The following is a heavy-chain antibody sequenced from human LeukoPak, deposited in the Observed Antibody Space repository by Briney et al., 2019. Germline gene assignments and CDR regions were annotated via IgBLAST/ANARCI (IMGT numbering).Heavy chain of an antibody. CDR3: ARGDVDIVATTTDY. CDR1: GFTFSDYN. J-gene: IGHJ4*02. D-gene: IGHD5-12*01. Sequence: GGSLRLSCAASGFTFSDYNMRWIRQAPGKGLEWVSSISRSGSTKYYADSVKGRFTISRDNAKNSLYLQMNSLRAEDTAVYYCARGDVDIVATTTDYWGQGTLVTVSS. V-gene: IGHV3-11*04. CDR2: ISRSGSTK.